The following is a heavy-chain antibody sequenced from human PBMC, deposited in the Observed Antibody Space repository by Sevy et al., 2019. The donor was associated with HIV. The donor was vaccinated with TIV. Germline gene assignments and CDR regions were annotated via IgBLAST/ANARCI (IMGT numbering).Heavy chain of an antibody. D-gene: IGHD1-26*01. Sequence: GGSLRLSCAASGFIFSYYGMHWVRQAPGKGLEWVAVIWYDGSNTINADSVKVRFPISRDNSKNILYLQMNSLRDEETAVYYCARDPHEIMLSGSYYLYWGQGTRVTVSS. V-gene: IGHV3-33*01. J-gene: IGHJ4*02. CDR2: IWYDGSNT. CDR3: ARDPHEIMLSGSYYLY. CDR1: GFIFSYYG.